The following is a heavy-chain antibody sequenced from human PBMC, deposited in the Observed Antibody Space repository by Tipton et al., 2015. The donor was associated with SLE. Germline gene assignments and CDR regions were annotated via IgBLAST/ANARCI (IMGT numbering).Heavy chain of an antibody. V-gene: IGHV4-59*11. CDR2: TYYSGST. Sequence: TLSLTCTVSGGSISSHYWSWIRQPPGKGLEWIGYTYYSGSTNYNPSLKSRVTISVDTSKNQFSLKLSSVTAADTAVYYCARVSTVTTGYYFDYWGQGTLVAVSS. J-gene: IGHJ4*02. CDR1: GGSISSHY. D-gene: IGHD4-17*01. CDR3: ARVSTVTTGYYFDY.